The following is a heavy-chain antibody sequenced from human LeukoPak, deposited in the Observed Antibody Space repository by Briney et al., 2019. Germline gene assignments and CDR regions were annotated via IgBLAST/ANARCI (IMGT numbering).Heavy chain of an antibody. V-gene: IGHV1-18*01. CDR2: ISAYNGNT. CDR3: ARDSSSRSSYGMDV. Sequence: ASVKVSCKASGYTFTSYGISWVRQAPGQGLEWMGWISAYNGNTNYAQKLQGRVTMTTDTSTSTAYMELRSLRSDDTAVYYCARDSSSRSSYGMDVWGQGTTVTVSS. J-gene: IGHJ6*02. CDR1: GYTFTSYG. D-gene: IGHD6-13*01.